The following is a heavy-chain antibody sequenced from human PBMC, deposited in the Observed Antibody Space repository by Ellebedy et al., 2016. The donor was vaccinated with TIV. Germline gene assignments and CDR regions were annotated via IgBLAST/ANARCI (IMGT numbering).Heavy chain of an antibody. CDR2: VSESDGRT. J-gene: IGHJ4*02. V-gene: IGHV3-23*01. CDR1: GFTFSDYV. CDR3: TKRADNWGFFDY. D-gene: IGHD1-1*01. Sequence: PGGSLRLSCAASGFTFSDYVMAWVRQVPGKGLEWVSAVSESDGRTFYADSVKGRLTISRDNSNNTLFLQMNSLTAGDTAVYYCTKRADNWGFFDYWGQGTLVTVSS.